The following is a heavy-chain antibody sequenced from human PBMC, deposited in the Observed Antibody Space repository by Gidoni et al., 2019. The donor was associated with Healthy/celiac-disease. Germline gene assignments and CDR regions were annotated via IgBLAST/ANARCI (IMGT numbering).Heavy chain of an antibody. V-gene: IGHV3-7*01. CDR3: ARERFGGSSGWYGELDY. J-gene: IGHJ4*02. CDR2: IKQDGSEK. D-gene: IGHD6-19*01. CDR1: GFTFSSYW. Sequence: EVQLVESGGGLVQPGGSLRLSCAASGFTFSSYWMSWVRQAPGKGLEWVANIKQDGSEKYYVDSVKGRFTISRDNAKNSLYLQMNSLRAEDTAVYYCARERFGGSSGWYGELDYWGQGTLVTVSS.